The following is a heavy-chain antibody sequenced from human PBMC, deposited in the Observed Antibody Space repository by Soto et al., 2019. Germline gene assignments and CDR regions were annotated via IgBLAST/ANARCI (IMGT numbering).Heavy chain of an antibody. CDR3: ARDATSHYYYYGMDV. CDR2: INHSGST. V-gene: IGHV4-34*01. J-gene: IGHJ6*02. D-gene: IGHD5-12*01. CDR1: GGSFSGYY. Sequence: PSETLSLTCAVYGGSFSGYYWSWIRQPPGKGLEWIGEINHSGSTNYNPSLKSRVTISVDTSKNQFSLKLSSVTAADTAVYYCARDATSHYYYYGMDVRGQGTTVTVSS.